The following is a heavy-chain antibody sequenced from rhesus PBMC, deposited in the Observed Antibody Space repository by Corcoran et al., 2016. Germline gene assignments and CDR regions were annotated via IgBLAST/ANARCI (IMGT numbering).Heavy chain of an antibody. Sequence: EVQLVETGGGLVQPGGSLKLSCAASGFTFSSYGMSWVRQAPEKGLEWVSAINSGGGSTNYADSVKGRFTISRDNSKNTLSLQMNSLRAEDTAVYYCAKDHEGDVDPGFDFWGQGLRVTVSS. J-gene: IGHJ3*01. CDR2: INSGGGST. CDR3: AKDHEGDVDPGFDF. CDR1: GFTFSSYG. V-gene: IGHV3S5*01. D-gene: IGHD5-42*01.